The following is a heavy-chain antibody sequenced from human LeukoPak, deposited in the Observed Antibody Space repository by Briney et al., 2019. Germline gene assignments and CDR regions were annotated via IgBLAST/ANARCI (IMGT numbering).Heavy chain of an antibody. Sequence: GGSLRLSCAASGFTFSDYYMSWIRQAPGKGLEWVSYISSSGSTIYYADSVKGRFTISRDNAKNSLYLQMNSLRAEDTAVYYCASPLGHGVVTAILGYWGQGTLVTVSS. V-gene: IGHV3-11*01. CDR1: GFTFSDYY. J-gene: IGHJ4*02. D-gene: IGHD2-21*02. CDR2: ISSSGSTI. CDR3: ASPLGHGVVTAILGY.